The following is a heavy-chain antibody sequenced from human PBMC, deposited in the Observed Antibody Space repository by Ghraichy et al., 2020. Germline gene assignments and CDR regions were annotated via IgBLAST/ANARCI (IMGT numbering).Heavy chain of an antibody. Sequence: GGSLRLSCVASGFTFNSYWMHWVRQAPGKGLEWVANIKEDGSEEYYVDSVKGRFTISRDNAKNSLYLQRNSLRIEDTALYYCVSGEEYYVSSGLDYWGQGTLVTVSA. CDR2: IKEDGSEE. J-gene: IGHJ4*02. D-gene: IGHD3-22*01. CDR1: GFTFNSYW. CDR3: VSGEEYYVSSGLDY. V-gene: IGHV3-7*03.